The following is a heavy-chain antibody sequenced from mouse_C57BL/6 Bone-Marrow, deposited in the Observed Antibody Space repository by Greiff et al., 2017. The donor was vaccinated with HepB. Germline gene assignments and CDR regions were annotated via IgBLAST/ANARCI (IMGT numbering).Heavy chain of an antibody. CDR1: GFTFSDYY. D-gene: IGHD1-1*01. CDR2: ISNGGGST. V-gene: IGHV5-12*01. Sequence: EVMLVESGGGLVQPGGSLKLSCAASGFTFSDYYMYWVRQTPEKRLEWVAYISNGGGSTYYPDTVKGRFTISRDNAKNTLYLQMSRLKSEDTAMYYCARTTVVATNFDYWGQGTTLTVSS. J-gene: IGHJ2*01. CDR3: ARTTVVATNFDY.